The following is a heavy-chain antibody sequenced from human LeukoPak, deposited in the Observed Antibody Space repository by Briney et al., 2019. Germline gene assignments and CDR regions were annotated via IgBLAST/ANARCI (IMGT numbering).Heavy chain of an antibody. Sequence: WETLSLTCAVYGGSFSGYYWSWIRQPPGKGLEWIGEINHSGSTNYNPSLKSRVTISVDTSKNQFSLKLSSVTAADTAVYYCARGRVDIVVVPAAMSRYFDYWGQGTLVTVSS. CDR3: ARGRVDIVVVPAAMSRYFDY. V-gene: IGHV4-34*01. D-gene: IGHD2-2*03. CDR2: INHSGST. CDR1: GGSFSGYY. J-gene: IGHJ4*02.